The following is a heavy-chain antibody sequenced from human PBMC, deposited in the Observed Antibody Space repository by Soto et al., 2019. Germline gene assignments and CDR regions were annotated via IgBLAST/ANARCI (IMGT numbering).Heavy chain of an antibody. CDR2: MYYSGST. Sequence: SETLSLTCTVSGDSISTYYWNWIRQPPGKGLEWIGYMYYSGSTNYNPSLKSRVTMSLDTSKKQFSLKLSSVTAADTAVYYCARGGGSHYKYWFDPWGQGTLVTVSS. J-gene: IGHJ5*02. CDR3: ARGGGSHYKYWFDP. CDR1: GDSISTYY. D-gene: IGHD1-26*01. V-gene: IGHV4-59*01.